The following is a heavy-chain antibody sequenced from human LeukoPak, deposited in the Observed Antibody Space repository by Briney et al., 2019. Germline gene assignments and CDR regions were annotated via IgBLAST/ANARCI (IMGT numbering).Heavy chain of an antibody. Sequence: SETLSLTCTVSGGSISSSSYYWGWIRQPPGKGLEWIGSIYYSGSTYYNPSLKSRVTISVDTSKNQFSLKLSSVTAADTAVYYCANVYSSSWYGVYWGQGTLVIVSS. V-gene: IGHV4-39*01. J-gene: IGHJ4*02. CDR2: IYYSGST. CDR1: GGSISSSSYY. CDR3: ANVYSSSWYGVY. D-gene: IGHD6-13*01.